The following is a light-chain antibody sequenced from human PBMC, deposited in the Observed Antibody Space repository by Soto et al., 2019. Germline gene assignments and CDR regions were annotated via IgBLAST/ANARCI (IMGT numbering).Light chain of an antibody. J-gene: IGLJ1*01. CDR1: SSEVSGDKY. CDR2: EVS. CDR3: SSYTSSNSLLYV. Sequence: QSVLTQPASVSGSPGQSVTISCTGTSSEVSGDKYVSWYQQQPGKAPKLMVYEVSNRPSGISNRFSGSKSGNPASLTISGLQAEEEADYYCSSYTSSNSLLYVFGTGTKLTVL. V-gene: IGLV2-14*01.